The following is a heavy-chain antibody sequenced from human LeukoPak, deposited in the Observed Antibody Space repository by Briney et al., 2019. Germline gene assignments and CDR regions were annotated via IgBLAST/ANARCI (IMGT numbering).Heavy chain of an antibody. CDR1: GFTFSSYA. CDR2: ISGSGGST. CDR3: ANLGSVVSMND. J-gene: IGHJ4*02. V-gene: IGHV3-23*01. D-gene: IGHD3-22*01. Sequence: GGSLRLSCAASGFTFSSYAMSWVRHAPGKGLEWVSAISGSGGSTYYADSVKRRFTISRENSKNTLYLQMNSLRAEDTAVYYCANLGSVVSMNDWGQGTLVTVSS.